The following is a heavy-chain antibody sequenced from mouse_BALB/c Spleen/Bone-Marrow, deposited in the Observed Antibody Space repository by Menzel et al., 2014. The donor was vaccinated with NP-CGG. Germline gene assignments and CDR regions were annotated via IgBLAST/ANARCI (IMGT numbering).Heavy chain of an antibody. CDR2: IWTGGGT. CDR1: GFSLTTYD. CDR3: VKDWRKDDWFGY. Sequence: QVQLQESGPGLVAPSQSLPITCTDSGFSLTTYDISWIRQPPGKGLEWLGVIWTGGGTNYNSAFMSRLSISKDNSKSQVFLKMNSLQTDDTAIYYCVKDWRKDDWFGYWGQATLVTVSA. V-gene: IGHV2-9-2*01. J-gene: IGHJ3*01.